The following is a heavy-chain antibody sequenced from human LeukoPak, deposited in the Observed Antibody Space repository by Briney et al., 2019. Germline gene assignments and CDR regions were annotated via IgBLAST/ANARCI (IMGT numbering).Heavy chain of an antibody. D-gene: IGHD3-3*01. V-gene: IGHV3-21*01. CDR2: ISSSSSYI. CDR3: ARASDDDLWSDHWFDP. Sequence: GGSLRLSCAASGFTFSSYSMNWVRQASGKGLEWVSFISSSSSYIYYADTVKGRFTISRDNAKNSLYLQMNSLRAEDTAVYYCARASDDDLWSDHWFDPWGQGTLVTVSS. CDR1: GFTFSSYS. J-gene: IGHJ5*02.